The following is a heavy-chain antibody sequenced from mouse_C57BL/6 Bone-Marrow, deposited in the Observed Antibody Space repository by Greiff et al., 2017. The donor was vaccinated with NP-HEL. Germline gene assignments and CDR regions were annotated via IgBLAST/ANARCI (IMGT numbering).Heavy chain of an antibody. Sequence: QVQLQQSGAELARPGASVKLSCKASGYTFTSYGISWVKQRTGQGLEWIGEIYPGSGNTYYNEKFKGKATLTADKSSSTAYMELRSLTAEDSAGYVCRDGYLYYFDYWGQGTTLTVSS. D-gene: IGHD2-3*01. J-gene: IGHJ2*01. CDR2: IYPGSGNT. V-gene: IGHV1-81*01. CDR3: RDGYLYYFDY. CDR1: GYTFTSYG.